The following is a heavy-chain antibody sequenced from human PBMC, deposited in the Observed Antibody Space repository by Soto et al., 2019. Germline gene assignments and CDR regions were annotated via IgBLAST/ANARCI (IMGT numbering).Heavy chain of an antibody. D-gene: IGHD3-3*01. CDR3: ARERITIFGVVIDRAVGAFDI. Sequence: PGGSLRLSCAASGFTVSSNYMSWVRQAPGKGLEWVSVIYSGGSTYYADSVKGRFTISRDNSKNTLYLQMNSLRAEDTAVYYCARERITIFGVVIDRAVGAFDIWGQGTMVTVS. J-gene: IGHJ3*02. CDR1: GFTVSSNY. CDR2: IYSGGST. V-gene: IGHV3-66*01.